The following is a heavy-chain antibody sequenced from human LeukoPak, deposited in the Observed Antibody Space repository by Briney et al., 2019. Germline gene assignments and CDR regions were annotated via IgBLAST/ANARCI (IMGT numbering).Heavy chain of an antibody. D-gene: IGHD4-17*01. V-gene: IGHV4-31*03. CDR2: IYYSGST. J-gene: IGHJ2*01. CDR3: ARDARTTVTTVSQSRRNWYFDL. Sequence: PSQTLSLTCTVSGGSISSGGYYWRWIRQHPGKGLEWIGYIYYSGSTYYNPSLKSRVTISVDTSKNQFSLKLSSVTAADTAVYYCARDARTTVTTVSQSRRNWYFDLWGRGTLVTVSS. CDR1: GGSISSGGYY.